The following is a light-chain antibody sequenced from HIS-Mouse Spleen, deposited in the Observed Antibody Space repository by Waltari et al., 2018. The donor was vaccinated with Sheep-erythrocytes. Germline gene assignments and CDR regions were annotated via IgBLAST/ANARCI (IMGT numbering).Light chain of an antibody. CDR3: QAWDSSHVV. Sequence: SYGLTQPPSVSVSPGQTASITCSGDKLGDKYACWYQQKPGQSPVLVIYQDSKRPSGIPERFSGSNSGNTATLTISGTQAMDEADYYCQAWDSSHVVFGGGTKLTVL. J-gene: IGLJ2*01. CDR1: KLGDKY. CDR2: QDS. V-gene: IGLV3-1*01.